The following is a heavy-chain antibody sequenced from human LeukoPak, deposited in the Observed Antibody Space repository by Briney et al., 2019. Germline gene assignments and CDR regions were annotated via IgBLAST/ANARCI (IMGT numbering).Heavy chain of an antibody. CDR1: GFTFSNAW. J-gene: IGHJ4*02. V-gene: IGHV3-15*01. CDR2: IISKAGGETT. D-gene: IGHD2-15*01. CDR3: CTHHTVSSCGL. Sequence: GGFLRLSCAASGFTFSNAWMSWVRQTPGKGLEWVARIISKAGGETTDYAAPVKGRFIISRDDSRNTVYLQMKSLKTEDTAVYYCCTHHTVSSCGLWGQGTLVTVSS.